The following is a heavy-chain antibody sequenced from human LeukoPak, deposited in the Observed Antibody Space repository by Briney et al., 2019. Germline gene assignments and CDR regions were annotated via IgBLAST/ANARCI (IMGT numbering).Heavy chain of an antibody. V-gene: IGHV3-43*01. CDR3: AKDSGALEEGYFDS. Sequence: PWGFLRLSCAASGFTFDDYMMHWVRQAPGKGLEWVSLKGRFTISRDNSKDSLYLQMNSLRTDDTALYYCAKDSGALEEGYFDSWGQGTLVTVSS. J-gene: IGHJ4*02. CDR1: GFTFDDYM.